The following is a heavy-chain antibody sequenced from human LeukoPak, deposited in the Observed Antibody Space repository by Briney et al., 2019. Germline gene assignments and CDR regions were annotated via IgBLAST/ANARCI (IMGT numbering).Heavy chain of an antibody. CDR1: GYSFTSYW. V-gene: IGHV5-51*01. CDR3: AREWIQLWSSPYYYGMDV. D-gene: IGHD5-18*01. J-gene: IGHJ6*02. Sequence: GESLEISCKGSGYSFTSYWIGWVRQMPGKGLEWMGIIYPGDSDTRYSPSFQGQVTISADKSISTAYLQWSSLKASDTAMYYCAREWIQLWSSPYYYGMDVWGQGTTVTVSS. CDR2: IYPGDSDT.